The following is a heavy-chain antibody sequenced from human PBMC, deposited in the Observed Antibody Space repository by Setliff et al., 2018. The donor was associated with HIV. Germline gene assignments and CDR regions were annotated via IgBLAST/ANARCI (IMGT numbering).Heavy chain of an antibody. CDR1: GGSISSGDYY. CDR2: IYYSGST. Sequence: SETLSLTCTVSGGSISSGDYYWSWIRQPPGKGLEWIGYIYYSGSTYYNPSLKSRVTISVDTSKNQFSLKLSSVTAADTAVYYCARDGTMVRGADSHNWFDPWGQGTLVTVSA. CDR3: ARDGTMVRGADSHNWFDP. J-gene: IGHJ5*02. V-gene: IGHV4-30-4*08. D-gene: IGHD3-10*01.